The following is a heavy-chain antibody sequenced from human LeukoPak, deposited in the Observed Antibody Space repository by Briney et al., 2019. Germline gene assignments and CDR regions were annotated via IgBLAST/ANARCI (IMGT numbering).Heavy chain of an antibody. D-gene: IGHD3-10*01. Sequence: ASVKVSCKASGYTFTSYGISWVRQAPGQGLEWMGWISAYNGNTNYAQKPQGRVTMTTDTSTRTAYMELRSLRSDDTAVYYCARGGSGNYYKPLDYWGQGTLVTVSS. CDR1: GYTFTSYG. CDR3: ARGGSGNYYKPLDY. CDR2: ISAYNGNT. J-gene: IGHJ4*02. V-gene: IGHV1-18*01.